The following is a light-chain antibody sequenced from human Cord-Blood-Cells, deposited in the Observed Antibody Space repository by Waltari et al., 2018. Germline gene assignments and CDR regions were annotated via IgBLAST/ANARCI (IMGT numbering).Light chain of an antibody. Sequence: AIRMTQSPSSFSASTGDRVTITCRASQGISSYLAWYQQKPGKAPKLLIYAASTLQSGVPSRFSGSGYGTDFALAISCLQSEDGATYYCKQYYSYPLTFGGGTKVEIK. J-gene: IGKJ4*01. V-gene: IGKV1-8*01. CDR3: KQYYSYPLT. CDR2: AAS. CDR1: QGISSY.